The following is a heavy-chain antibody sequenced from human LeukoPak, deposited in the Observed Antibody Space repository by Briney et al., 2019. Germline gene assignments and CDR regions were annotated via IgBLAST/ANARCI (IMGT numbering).Heavy chain of an antibody. V-gene: IGHV3-53*01. D-gene: IGHD1-26*01. J-gene: IGHJ5*02. CDR2: IYSGGST. CDR3: ATGGPVVGATDWFDP. Sequence: AGGSLRLSCAASGFTVSSNYMSWVRQAPGKGLEWVSVIYSGGSTYYADSVKGRFTISRDNSKNTLYLQMNSLRAEDTAVYYCATGGPVVGATDWFDPWGQGTLVTVSS. CDR1: GFTVSSNY.